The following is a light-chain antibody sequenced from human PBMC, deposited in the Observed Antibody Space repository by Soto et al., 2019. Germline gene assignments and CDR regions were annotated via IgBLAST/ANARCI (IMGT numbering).Light chain of an antibody. CDR1: QSISSY. Sequence: DIQMTQSPSSLSASVGARVTITCRASQSISSYLNWYQQKPGKAPKLLIYAASSSQSGLPSSFSGSGAATDFTPTISSLPPEDFATYYCQHSYSTPTCGGGPEVEIK. V-gene: IGKV1-39*01. J-gene: IGKJ4*01. CDR3: QHSYSTPT. CDR2: AAS.